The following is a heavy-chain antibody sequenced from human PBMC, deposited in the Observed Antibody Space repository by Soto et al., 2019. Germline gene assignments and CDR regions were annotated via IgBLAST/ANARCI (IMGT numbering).Heavy chain of an antibody. CDR2: TYHSGST. J-gene: IGHJ4*01. CDR3: ARVDRSGWNPNFFDS. V-gene: IGHV4-38-2*02. Sequence: PSETLSLTCTVSGYSVSSGYYWGWIRQPPGKGLEWIGTTYHSGSTLYNPSLKSQVTISVDTSKNQFSLRLTSVTDAAPALYYCARVDRSGWNPNFFDSWGQGTLVTVSS. D-gene: IGHD6-19*01. CDR1: GYSVSSGYY.